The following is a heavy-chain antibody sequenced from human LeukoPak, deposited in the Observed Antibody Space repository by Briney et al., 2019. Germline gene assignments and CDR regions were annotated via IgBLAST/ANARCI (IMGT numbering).Heavy chain of an antibody. D-gene: IGHD5-18*01. V-gene: IGHV4-59*11. Sequence: PSETLSLTCTVSGGSISSHYWSWIRQPPGKGLEWIGYIFYTGSTKYNPSLKSRVTISVDTAKNQFSLKLSSVTAADTAVYYCARVGGYTYGYEFDYWGQGTLVTVSS. CDR2: IFYTGST. J-gene: IGHJ4*02. CDR1: GGSISSHY. CDR3: ARVGGYTYGYEFDY.